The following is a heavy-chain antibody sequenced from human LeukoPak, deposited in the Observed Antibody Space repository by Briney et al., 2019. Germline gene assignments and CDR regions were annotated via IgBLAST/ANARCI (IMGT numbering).Heavy chain of an antibody. CDR2: IKQDGSEK. D-gene: IGHD3-22*01. CDR3: ARSYDSSGYQSEAFDI. J-gene: IGHJ3*02. V-gene: IGHV3-7*01. Sequence: PGGSLRLSCAASGFTFSSYWMSWVRQAPGKGLEWVANIKQDGSEKYYVDSVKGRFTISRDNAKNSLYLQMNSLRAEDTAVYYCARSYDSSGYQSEAFDIWGQGTMVTVSS. CDR1: GFTFSSYW.